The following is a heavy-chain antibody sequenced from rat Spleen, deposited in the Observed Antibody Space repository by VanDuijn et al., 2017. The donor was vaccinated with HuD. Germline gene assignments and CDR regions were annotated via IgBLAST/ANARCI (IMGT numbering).Heavy chain of an antibody. CDR2: ISTGGGNT. D-gene: IGHD2-5*01. CDR3: TRGGYFRH. CDR1: GFTFSNYD. J-gene: IGHJ2*01. Sequence: EVQLVESGGGLVQPGRSLKLSCAASGFTFSNYDMAWVRQAPTKGLEWIASISTGGGNTYYRDSVKGRFTISRDNAKSTLSLQMNILRSEDTATYYCTRGGYFRHWGQGVMVTVSS. V-gene: IGHV5-25*01.